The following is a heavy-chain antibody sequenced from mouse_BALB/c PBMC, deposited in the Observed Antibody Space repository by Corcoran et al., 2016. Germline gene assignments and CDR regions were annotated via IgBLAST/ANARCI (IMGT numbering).Heavy chain of an antibody. CDR2: INTYTGEP. Sequence: QIQLVQSGPELKKPGETVKISCKASGYTFTNYGMNWVKQAPGKGLKWMGWINTYTGEPTYADDFKGRFAFSLETSASTAYLQINNLKNEDMATYFCARRRYYDGYYDYAMDYWGQGTSVTVSS. D-gene: IGHD2-3*01. V-gene: IGHV9-1*02. J-gene: IGHJ4*01. CDR1: GYTFTNYG. CDR3: ARRRYYDGYYDYAMDY.